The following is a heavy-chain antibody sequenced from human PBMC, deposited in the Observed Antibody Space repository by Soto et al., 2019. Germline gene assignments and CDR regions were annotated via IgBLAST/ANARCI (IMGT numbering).Heavy chain of an antibody. J-gene: IGHJ5*02. CDR3: ASLGYNWNDNWFDP. CDR2: ITPIFGTA. CDR1: GGTFRSYA. D-gene: IGHD1-20*01. Sequence: SVKVSCKASGGTFRSYAISWVRQAPGQGLEWMGGITPIFGTANYAQKFQGRVTITADKSTSTAYMELSSLRSEDTAVYYCASLGYNWNDNWFDPWGQGTLVTVSS. V-gene: IGHV1-69*06.